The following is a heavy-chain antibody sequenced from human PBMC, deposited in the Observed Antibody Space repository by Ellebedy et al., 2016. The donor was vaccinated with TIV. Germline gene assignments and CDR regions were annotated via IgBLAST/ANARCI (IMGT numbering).Heavy chain of an antibody. D-gene: IGHD5-24*01. Sequence: SETLSLXXTVSGGSISSSSYYWGWIRQPPGKGLEWIGSIYYSGSTYYNPSLKSRVTMSVDTSKNQLSLRLSSVTAADTAIYYCTRMMSRGFSTPGYWGQGTLVTVSS. J-gene: IGHJ4*02. V-gene: IGHV4-39*01. CDR1: GGSISSSSYY. CDR3: TRMMSRGFSTPGY. CDR2: IYYSGST.